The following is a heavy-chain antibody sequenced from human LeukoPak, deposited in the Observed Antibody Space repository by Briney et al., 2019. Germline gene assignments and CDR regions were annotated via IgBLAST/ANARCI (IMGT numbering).Heavy chain of an antibody. CDR3: ARGHKAYDDY. V-gene: IGHV3-64*01. J-gene: IGHJ4*02. CDR1: GFTFSSYA. D-gene: IGHD3-3*01. Sequence: PGGSLRLSCAASGFTFSSYAMHWVRQAPGKGLEYVSAISSNGGSTYYANSVKGRFTISRDNSKNTLYLQMNSLRAEDTAVYYCARGHKAYDDYWGQGTLVTVSS. CDR2: ISSNGGST.